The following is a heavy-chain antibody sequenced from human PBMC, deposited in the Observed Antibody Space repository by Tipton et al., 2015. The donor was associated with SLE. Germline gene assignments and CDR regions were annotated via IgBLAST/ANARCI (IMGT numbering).Heavy chain of an antibody. CDR3: ARDAPLYCDY. CDR2: VIPAIGSA. J-gene: IGHJ4*02. CDR1: GSTLPTYP. Sequence: QLVQSGAEVKKPGSSVKVSCKASGSTLPTYPIGWVRQAPGQRPEWMGTVIPAIGSAHYSQKFQGRVTITADRSTNTSYMELSSLRSEDTAIYYCARDAPLYCDYWGRGTLVTVSS. V-gene: IGHV1-69*09. D-gene: IGHD2-21*02.